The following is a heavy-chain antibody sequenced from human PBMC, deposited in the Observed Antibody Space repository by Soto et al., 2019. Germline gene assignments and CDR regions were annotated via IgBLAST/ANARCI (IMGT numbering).Heavy chain of an antibody. D-gene: IGHD5-18*01. V-gene: IGHV4-59*01. J-gene: IGHJ5*02. CDR3: ARDKGYSYGLAGWFDP. CDR1: GGSISSYY. Sequence: SETLSLTCTVSGGSISSYYWSWIRQPPGKGLEWIGYIYYSGSTNYNPSLKSRVTISVDTSKNQFSLKLSSVTAADTAVYYCARDKGYSYGLAGWFDPWGQGTLVTVSS. CDR2: IYYSGST.